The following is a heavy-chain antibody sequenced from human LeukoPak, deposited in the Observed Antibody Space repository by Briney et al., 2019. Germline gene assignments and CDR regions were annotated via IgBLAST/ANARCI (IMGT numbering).Heavy chain of an antibody. D-gene: IGHD3-22*01. CDR3: AKDLEKSYYYDSSGYYSDAFDI. CDR2: ISYDRSNK. J-gene: IGHJ3*02. V-gene: IGHV3-30*18. Sequence: PGGSLRLSCAASGFTFSSYGMHWVRQAPGKGLEWVAVISYDRSNKYYADSVKGRFTISRDNSKNTLYLQMNSLRAEDTAVYYCAKDLEKSYYYDSSGYYSDAFDIWGQGTMVTVSS. CDR1: GFTFSSYG.